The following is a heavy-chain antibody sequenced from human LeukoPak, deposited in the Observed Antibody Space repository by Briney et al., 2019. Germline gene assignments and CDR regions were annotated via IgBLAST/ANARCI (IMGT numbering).Heavy chain of an antibody. D-gene: IGHD6-19*01. Sequence: SGTLSLTCTVSGGSISSYYWSWIRQPPGKGLEWIGYIYYSGSTNYNPSLKSRVTISVDTSKNQFSLKLSSVTAADTAVYYCARKAVAEAFDIWGQGTMVTVSS. CDR2: IYYSGST. CDR3: ARKAVAEAFDI. CDR1: GGSISSYY. J-gene: IGHJ3*02. V-gene: IGHV4-59*01.